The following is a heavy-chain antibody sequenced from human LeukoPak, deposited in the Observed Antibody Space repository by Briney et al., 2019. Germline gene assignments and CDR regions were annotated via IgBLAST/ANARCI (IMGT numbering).Heavy chain of an antibody. V-gene: IGHV4-4*02. D-gene: IGHD6-19*01. CDR1: GGSISSTNW. J-gene: IGHJ1*01. CDR2: VHLSGRT. CDR3: ARGFPLQSHDRAEYFQH. Sequence: PSGTLSLTCGVSGGSISSTNWWTWVRQPPGEGLEWIGEVHLSGRTNYNPSLESRVTMSVDMSENHISLKLSSVTAADTAVYYCARGFPLQSHDRAEYFQHWGQGTLVTVSS.